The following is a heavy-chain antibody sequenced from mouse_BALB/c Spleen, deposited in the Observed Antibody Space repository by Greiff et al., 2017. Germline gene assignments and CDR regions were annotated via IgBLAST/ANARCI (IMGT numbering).Heavy chain of an antibody. CDR1: GFAFSSYD. V-gene: IGHV5-12-1*01. D-gene: IGHD1-1*01. J-gene: IGHJ2*01. CDR3: ARQGYYGSSYYFDY. Sequence: EVQGVESGGGLVKPGGSLKLSCAASGFAFSSYDMSWVRQTPEKRLEWVAYISSGGGSTYYPDTVKGRFTISRDNAKNTLYLQMSSLKSEDTAMYYCARQGYYGSSYYFDYWGQGTTLTVSS. CDR2: ISSGGGST.